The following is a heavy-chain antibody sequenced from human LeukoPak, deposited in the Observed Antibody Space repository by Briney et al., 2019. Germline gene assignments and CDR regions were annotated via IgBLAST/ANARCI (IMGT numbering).Heavy chain of an antibody. CDR1: GFTFSSYW. D-gene: IGHD3-10*01. CDR2: IKPDGSEN. Sequence: QPGGSLRLSCAASGFTFSSYWMSWVRQSPGKGLEWVANIKPDGSENYYMDSVKGRFTISRDNAKNALYLEMNSLRAEDTAEYFCARERMYSGSGSTYPYYDYWGQGTLVTVSS. V-gene: IGHV3-7*01. CDR3: ARERMYSGSGSTYPYYDY. J-gene: IGHJ4*02.